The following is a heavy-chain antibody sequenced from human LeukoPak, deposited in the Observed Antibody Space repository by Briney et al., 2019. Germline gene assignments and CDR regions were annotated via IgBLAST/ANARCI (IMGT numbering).Heavy chain of an antibody. CDR2: ISGSGGST. J-gene: IGHJ4*02. CDR3: AKDNAYSSGWLYYFDY. V-gene: IGHV3-23*01. Sequence: GGSLRLSCAASGFTFSSYAMSWVRQAPGKGLEWVSAISGSGGSTYYADSVKGRFTISRDNSKNTLYLQMNSLRAEDTAVYYCAKDNAYSSGWLYYFDYWGQGTLVTVSS. D-gene: IGHD6-19*01. CDR1: GFTFSSYA.